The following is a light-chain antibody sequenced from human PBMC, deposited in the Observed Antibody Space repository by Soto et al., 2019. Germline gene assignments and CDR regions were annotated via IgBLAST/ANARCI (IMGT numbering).Light chain of an antibody. CDR3: SSYTSSSPLYV. CDR1: SSDVGGYNY. CDR2: DVS. V-gene: IGLV2-14*01. J-gene: IGLJ1*01. Sequence: QSVLTQPASVSGSPGQSITISCTGTSSDVGGYNYVSWYQQHPGKAPKLMIYDVSNRPSGVSNRFSGSKSGNTASLTISGPQAEDEADYYCSSYTSSSPLYVFGTGTRSPS.